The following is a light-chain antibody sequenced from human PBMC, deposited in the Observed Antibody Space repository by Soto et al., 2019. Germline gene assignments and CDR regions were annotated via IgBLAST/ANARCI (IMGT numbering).Light chain of an antibody. CDR3: SSYAGSNNWV. J-gene: IGLJ3*02. CDR2: EVS. Sequence: QSALTQPPSASGSPGQSVTISCTGTSSDVGGYNYVSWYQQHPGKAPKLMIYEVSKRPSGVPDRFSGYKSGNTASLTVSGLQAEDEAYYYCSSYAGSNNWVFGGGTKLTVL. V-gene: IGLV2-8*01. CDR1: SSDVGGYNY.